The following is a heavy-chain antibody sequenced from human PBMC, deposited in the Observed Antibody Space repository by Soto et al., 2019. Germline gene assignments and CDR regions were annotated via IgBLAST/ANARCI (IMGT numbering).Heavy chain of an antibody. CDR2: ISAYNGNT. Sequence: ASVKVSCKASGYTFTSYGISWVRQAPGQGLEWMGWISAYNGNTNYAQKLQGRVTMTTDTSTSTAYMELRSLRSDDTAVYYCAREGVESGRLAAPYYYSGMDVWGQGTTVTVSS. CDR3: AREGVESGRLAAPYYYSGMDV. CDR1: GYTFTSYG. J-gene: IGHJ6*02. D-gene: IGHD6-6*01. V-gene: IGHV1-18*01.